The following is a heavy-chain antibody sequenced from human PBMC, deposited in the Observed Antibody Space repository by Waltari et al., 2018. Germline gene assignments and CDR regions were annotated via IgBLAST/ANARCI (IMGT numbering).Heavy chain of an antibody. CDR2: VDPEDGET. CDR1: GYTFTDYY. Sequence: EVQLVQSGAEVKKPGATVKISCKASGYTFTDYYMPWVQQAPGKGLEWMGRVDPEDGETIYAEKFQGRVTITADTSTDTAYMELSSLRSEDTAVYYCAAVGGYHGHDAFDIWGQGTMVTVSS. J-gene: IGHJ3*02. D-gene: IGHD5-12*01. CDR3: AAVGGYHGHDAFDI. V-gene: IGHV1-69-2*01.